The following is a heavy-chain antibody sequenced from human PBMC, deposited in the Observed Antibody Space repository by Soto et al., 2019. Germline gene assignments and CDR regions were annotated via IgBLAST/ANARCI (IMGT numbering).Heavy chain of an antibody. CDR1: GYTLTELS. V-gene: IGHV1-24*01. D-gene: IGHD5-18*01. J-gene: IGHJ4*02. CDR3: ATPDGYSYGYVY. Sequence: ASVKVSCKVSGYTLTELSMHWVRQAPGKGLEWMGGFDPEDGETIYAQKFQGRVTMTEDTSTDTAYMELSSLRSEDTAVYYCATPDGYSYGYVYWGQGTLVTVSS. CDR2: FDPEDGET.